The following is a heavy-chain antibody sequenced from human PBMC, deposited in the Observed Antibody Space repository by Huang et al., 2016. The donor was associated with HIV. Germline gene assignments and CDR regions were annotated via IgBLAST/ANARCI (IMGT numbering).Heavy chain of an antibody. CDR2: ITQSGRT. CDR1: GDSLSGFF. Sequence: QVRLDQWGAGLLKPSETLTLTCAVYGDSLSGFFWSWMRQSPWRGLDWIGEITQSGRTNYNPSLKSRGTIASDTSKKQFALKLKSVTADDTATYYCARGRGTSWSFFDTWGQGSFVTVSS. V-gene: IGHV4-34*01. J-gene: IGHJ5*02. D-gene: IGHD2-2*01. CDR3: ARGRGTSWSFFDT.